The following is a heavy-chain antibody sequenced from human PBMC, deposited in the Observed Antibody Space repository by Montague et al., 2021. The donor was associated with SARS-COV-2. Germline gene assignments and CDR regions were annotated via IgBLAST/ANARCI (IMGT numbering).Heavy chain of an antibody. J-gene: IGHJ5*02. CDR2: IYYSGST. CDR3: ARLVWFGELSSENWFDP. Sequence: SETLSLTCTVSGGSISSSSNDWGWIRQPPGKGLEWIGSIYYSGSTYYXPSLKSRVTISVDTSKNQFSLKLNSVTAADTAVYYCARLVWFGELSSENWFDPWGQGTLVTVSS. CDR1: GGSISSSSND. D-gene: IGHD3-10*01. V-gene: IGHV4-39*01.